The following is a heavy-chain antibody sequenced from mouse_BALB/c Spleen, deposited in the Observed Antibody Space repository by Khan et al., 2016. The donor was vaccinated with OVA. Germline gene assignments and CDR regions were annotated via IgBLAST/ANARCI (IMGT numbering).Heavy chain of an antibody. CDR3: ARYDGKYGWYFDV. CDR2: IWTGGST. J-gene: IGHJ1*01. CDR1: GFSLTSYG. D-gene: IGHD2-1*01. V-gene: IGHV2-9*02. Sequence: QMQLEESGPGLVAPSQSLSITCTVSGFSLTSYGVHWVRQPPGKGLEWLGVIWTGGSTNYNSAFMSRLSISKDNSKSQVFFKMNSLQTDDTAMYYCARYDGKYGWYFDVWGAGTTVTVSS.